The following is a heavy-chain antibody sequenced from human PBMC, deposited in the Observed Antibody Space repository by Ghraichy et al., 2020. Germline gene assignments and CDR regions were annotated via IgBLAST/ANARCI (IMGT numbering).Heavy chain of an antibody. CDR2: IDRSSAYI. CDR3: ARDRGNSGTYFPDFDY. J-gene: IGHJ4*02. V-gene: IGHV3-21*06. D-gene: IGHD1-26*01. CDR1: GFTFSGYS. Sequence: GGSLRLSCAASGFTFSGYSMTWVRQAPGKGLEWVSSIDRSSAYIYYVDSVKGRFTISRDNAKNSVYLQMDSLRAEDTAVYYCARDRGNSGTYFPDFDYWGQGTLVTVSS.